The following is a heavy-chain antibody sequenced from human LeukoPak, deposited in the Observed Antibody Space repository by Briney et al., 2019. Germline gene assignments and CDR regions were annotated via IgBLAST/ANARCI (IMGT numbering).Heavy chain of an antibody. D-gene: IGHD3-22*01. CDR1: GGSVSSYY. CDR2: IYYSGST. CDR3: ARDGSPYYYDSSGYPSVIFDY. J-gene: IGHJ4*02. Sequence: ASETLSLTCTVSGGSVSSYYWSCIRQPPGKGLEWIGYIYYSGSTNYNPSLKSRVTISVDTSKNQFSLKLSSVTAADTAVYYCARDGSPYYYDSSGYPSVIFDYWGQGTLVTVSS. V-gene: IGHV4-59*02.